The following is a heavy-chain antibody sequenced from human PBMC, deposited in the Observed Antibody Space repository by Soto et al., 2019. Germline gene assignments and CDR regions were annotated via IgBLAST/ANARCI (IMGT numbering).Heavy chain of an antibody. V-gene: IGHV1-46*04. Sequence: ASVKVSCXASGYTFTSYYMHWVRQAPGHGLEWMGIINPSGGSTSYAQKLQGRVTMTRDTSTSTDHMALSSLRSEDTAVYYCSMESAGSGFCYYYNYGMDVWGQGTTVTVS. CDR1: GYTFTSYY. CDR3: SMESAGSGFCYYYNYGMDV. D-gene: IGHD2-15*01. J-gene: IGHJ6*02. CDR2: INPSGGST.